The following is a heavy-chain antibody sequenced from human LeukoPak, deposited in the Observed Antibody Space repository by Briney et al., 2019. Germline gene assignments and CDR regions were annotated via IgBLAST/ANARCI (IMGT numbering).Heavy chain of an antibody. CDR3: AKSCIRQWLVGEFDY. V-gene: IGHV3-9*01. CDR2: ISWNSGSI. Sequence: GGSLRLSCAASGFTFDDYAMHWVRQAPGKGLEWVSGISWNSGSIGYADSVKGRFTISRDNAKNSLYLQMNSLRAEDTALYYCAKSCIRQWLVGEFDYWGQGTLVTVSS. D-gene: IGHD6-19*01. J-gene: IGHJ4*02. CDR1: GFTFDDYA.